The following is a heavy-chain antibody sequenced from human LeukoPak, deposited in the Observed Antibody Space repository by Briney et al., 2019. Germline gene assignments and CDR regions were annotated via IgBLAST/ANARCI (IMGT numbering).Heavy chain of an antibody. CDR2: ISYDGSNK. D-gene: IGHD5-12*01. Sequence: GGSLRLSCAASGFTFSSYAMHWVRQDPGKGLEWVAVISYDGSNKYYADSVKGRFTISRDNSKNTVYLQMDSLRPEDTAIYYCAKDSYGGYNDFGIDSWGQGTPVSVSS. CDR1: GFTFSSYA. V-gene: IGHV3-30-3*02. CDR3: AKDSYGGYNDFGIDS. J-gene: IGHJ4*02.